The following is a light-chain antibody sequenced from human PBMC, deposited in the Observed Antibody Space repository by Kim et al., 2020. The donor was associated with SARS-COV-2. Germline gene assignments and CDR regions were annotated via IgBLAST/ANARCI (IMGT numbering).Light chain of an antibody. CDR2: SNN. CDR3: SAWDDSLNAVV. V-gene: IGLV1-44*01. Sequence: GQRVTIPCSGSSSNIGRNTINWYQQLPGTAPKLLIYSNNQRPSGVSDRFSGSKPGTSASLAISGLQSEDEADFYCSAWDDSLNAVVFGGGTKLTVL. J-gene: IGLJ2*01. CDR1: SSNIGRNT.